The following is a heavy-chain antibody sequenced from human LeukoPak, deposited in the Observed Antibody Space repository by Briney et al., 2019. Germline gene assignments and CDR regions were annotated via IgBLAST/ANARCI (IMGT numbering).Heavy chain of an antibody. V-gene: IGHV1-2*02. CDR1: GYTFTGYY. Sequence: ASVKVSCKTSGYTFTGYYMHWVRQAPGQGLEWVGWINPNSGGTNYAQMFQSRFTLARDTSISTAYMELSSLRSDDTAVYYCARGGGVVVQPAQPPFQHWGQGTLVTVSS. D-gene: IGHD2-2*01. CDR2: INPNSGGT. J-gene: IGHJ1*01. CDR3: ARGGGVVVQPAQPPFQH.